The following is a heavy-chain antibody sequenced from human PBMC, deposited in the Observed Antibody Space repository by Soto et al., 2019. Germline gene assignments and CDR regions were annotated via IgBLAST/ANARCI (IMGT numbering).Heavy chain of an antibody. CDR2: ISYDGSNK. Sequence: QVQLVESGGGVVQPGRSLRLSCAASGFTFSSYAMHWVRQAPGKGLEWVAVISYDGSNKYYADSVKGRFTISRDNSKNTLYLQMNSMRAEDTAVYYFARDFREAAGTLDSCGQGTLVTVSS. CDR3: ARDFREAAGTLDS. D-gene: IGHD6-13*01. V-gene: IGHV3-30-3*01. CDR1: GFTFSSYA. J-gene: IGHJ4*02.